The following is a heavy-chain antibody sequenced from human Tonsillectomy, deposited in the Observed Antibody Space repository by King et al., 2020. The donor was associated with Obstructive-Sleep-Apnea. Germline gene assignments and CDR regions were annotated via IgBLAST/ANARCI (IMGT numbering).Heavy chain of an antibody. V-gene: IGHV4-4*02. CDR3: ARADSSGYFPSHFDY. D-gene: IGHD3-22*01. CDR1: GGSISSSNW. J-gene: IGHJ4*02. Sequence: VQLQESGPRLVKPSGTLSLTCAVSGGSISSSNWWNWVRQPPGKGLEWIGEIYHSGSTNYNPSLKSRVTISVDKSKNQFSLKLSSVTAADTAVFYCARADSSGYFPSHFDYWGQGTLVTVSS. CDR2: IYHSGST.